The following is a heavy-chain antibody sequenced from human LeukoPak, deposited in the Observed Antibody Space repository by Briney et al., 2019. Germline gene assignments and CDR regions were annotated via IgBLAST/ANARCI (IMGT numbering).Heavy chain of an antibody. CDR3: ARGNFYDNKGYSPELRY. CDR1: GYTFTSYG. CDR2: INPNSGGT. Sequence: GASVKVSCKASGYTFTSYGISWVRQAPGQGLEWMGWINPNSGGTNYAQKFQGRVTMTRDTSISTAYMELSRLRSDDTAVYYCARGNFYDNKGYSPELRYWGQGTLVTVSS. J-gene: IGHJ4*02. V-gene: IGHV1-2*02. D-gene: IGHD3-10*01.